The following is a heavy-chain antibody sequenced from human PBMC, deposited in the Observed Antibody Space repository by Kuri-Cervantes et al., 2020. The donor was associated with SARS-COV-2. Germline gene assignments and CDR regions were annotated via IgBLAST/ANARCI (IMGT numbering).Heavy chain of an antibody. Sequence: GESLKISCVASGFTFSSYWMHWVRQASGKGLVWVSRINSDGSSTSYADSVKGRFTISRDNSKNTLYLQMNSLRAEDTAVYYCVTWYDFWSGYSRGRFDYWGQGTLVTVSS. J-gene: IGHJ4*02. CDR3: VTWYDFWSGYSRGRFDY. V-gene: IGHV3-74*01. CDR1: GFTFSSYW. D-gene: IGHD3-3*01. CDR2: INSDGSST.